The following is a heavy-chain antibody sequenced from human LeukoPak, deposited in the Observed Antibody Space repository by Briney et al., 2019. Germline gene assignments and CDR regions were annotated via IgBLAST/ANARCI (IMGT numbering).Heavy chain of an antibody. CDR1: GFTFDDYA. D-gene: IGHD6-13*01. V-gene: IGHV3-9*01. Sequence: GGSLRLSCAASGFTFDDYAMHWVRQAPGKGLEWVSGISWNSGSIGYADSVKGRFTISRDNAKNSLYLQMNSLRAEDTAVYYCARDRIAAAGAHWFDPWGQGTLVTVSS. CDR3: ARDRIAAAGAHWFDP. CDR2: ISWNSGSI. J-gene: IGHJ5*02.